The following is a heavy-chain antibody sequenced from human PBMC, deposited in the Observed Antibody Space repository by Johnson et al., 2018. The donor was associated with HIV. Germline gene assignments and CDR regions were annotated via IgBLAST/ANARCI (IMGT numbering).Heavy chain of an antibody. CDR1: AFTFSRFD. CDR3: ARAPGYSRAFDI. V-gene: IGHV3-13*01. Sequence: MQVVESGGGLVQPGGSLRLSCAASAFTFSRFDMHWVRQAAGKRLEWVSVIGSAGDTYNPGSVKGRFTISRDNSKNTLYLQMNRLRAEDTAVYYCARAPGYSRAFDIWGQGTMVTVSS. CDR2: IGSAGDT. D-gene: IGHD5-18*01. J-gene: IGHJ3*02.